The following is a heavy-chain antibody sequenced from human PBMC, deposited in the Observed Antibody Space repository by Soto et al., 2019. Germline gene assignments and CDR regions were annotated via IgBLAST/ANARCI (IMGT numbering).Heavy chain of an antibody. CDR3: AKEDCSSTSCYVPLPDY. CDR1: GFTFSSYA. J-gene: IGHJ4*02. CDR2: ISGSGGST. V-gene: IGHV3-23*01. Sequence: EVQLLESGGGLVQPGGSLRLSCAASGFTFSSYAMSWVRQAPGKGLEWVSAISGSGGSTYYADSVKGRFTISRDNSKNTLYLKMNSLRAEDTAVYYCAKEDCSSTSCYVPLPDYWGQGTLVTVSS. D-gene: IGHD2-2*01.